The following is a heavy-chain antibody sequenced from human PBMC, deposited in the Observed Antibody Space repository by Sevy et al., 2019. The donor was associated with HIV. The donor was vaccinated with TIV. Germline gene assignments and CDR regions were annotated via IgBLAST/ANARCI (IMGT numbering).Heavy chain of an antibody. CDR2: IYYSGST. D-gene: IGHD3-22*01. J-gene: IGHJ4*02. CDR3: ARLYDSSAYYPDY. V-gene: IGHV4-31*03. CDR1: GGSISSGGYY. Sequence: SETQSLTCTVSGGSISSGGYYWSWIRQHPGKGLEWIGYIYYSGSTYYNPSLKSRVTISVDTSKNQFSLKLSSVTAADTAVYYCARLYDSSAYYPDYWGQGTLVTVSS.